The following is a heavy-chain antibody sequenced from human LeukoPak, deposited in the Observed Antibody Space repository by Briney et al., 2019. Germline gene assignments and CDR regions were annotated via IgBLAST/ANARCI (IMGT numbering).Heavy chain of an antibody. J-gene: IGHJ4*02. CDR1: GFTFSSYW. D-gene: IGHD1-7*01. V-gene: IGHV3-74*01. CDR2: INTDGSST. Sequence: GGSLRLSCAASGFTFSSYWMHWVRQAPGKGLVWVSRINTDGSSTSYADSVKGRFTISRDNSKTTLYLEMNSLRVEDTAIYYCAKDGRGTITGTTFDYWGQGTLVTVSS. CDR3: AKDGRGTITGTTFDY.